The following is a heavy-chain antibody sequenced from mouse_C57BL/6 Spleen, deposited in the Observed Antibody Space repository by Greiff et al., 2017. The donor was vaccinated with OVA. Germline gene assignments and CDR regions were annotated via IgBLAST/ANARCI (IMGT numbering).Heavy chain of an antibody. J-gene: IGHJ4*01. Sequence: QVQLQQPGAELVKPGASVKLSCKASGYTFTSYWMHWVKQRPGRGLEWIGRIDPNSGGTKYNEKFKGKATMPVEKPSNTASMQLSRLTYEASAVYFCTRTCGTLYAMAYWGQGTSVTVSS. CDR3: TRTCGTLYAMAY. V-gene: IGHV1-62-3*01. CDR2: IDPNSGGT. D-gene: IGHD1-1*01. CDR1: GYTFTSYW.